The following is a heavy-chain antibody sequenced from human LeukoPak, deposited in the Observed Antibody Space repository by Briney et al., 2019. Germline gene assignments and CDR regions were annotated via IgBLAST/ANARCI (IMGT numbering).Heavy chain of an antibody. Sequence: GESLKISCKGSGYSFNSYWIGWARQMPGKGLEWMGVIYPGDSDTRYSPSFQGQVTISADKSINTAYAQWSSLKASDTAMYYCARLVYSNSWYGSWFDPWGQGTLVTVSS. CDR1: GYSFNSYW. V-gene: IGHV5-51*01. CDR3: ARLVYSNSWYGSWFDP. J-gene: IGHJ5*02. D-gene: IGHD5-18*01. CDR2: IYPGDSDT.